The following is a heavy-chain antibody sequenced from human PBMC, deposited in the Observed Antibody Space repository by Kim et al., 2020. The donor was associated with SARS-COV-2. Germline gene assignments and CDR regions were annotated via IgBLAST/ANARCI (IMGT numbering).Heavy chain of an antibody. D-gene: IGHD6-19*01. Sequence: SETLSLTCAVYGGSFSGYYWSWIRQPPGKGLEWIGEINHSGSTNYNPSLKSRVTISVDTSKNQFSLKLSSVTAADTAVYYCARGGGYSSGWYEVWFDYWG. CDR2: INHSGST. CDR1: GGSFSGYY. V-gene: IGHV4-34*01. J-gene: IGHJ4*01. CDR3: ARGGGYSSGWYEVWFDY.